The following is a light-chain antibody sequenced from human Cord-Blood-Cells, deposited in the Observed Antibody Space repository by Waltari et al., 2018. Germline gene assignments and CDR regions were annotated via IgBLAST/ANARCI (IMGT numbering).Light chain of an antibody. CDR3: CSYAGSSTWV. V-gene: IGLV2-23*01. CDR1: SSDVGSYNL. J-gene: IGLJ3*02. Sequence: QSALTQPASVSGSPGQSITISCTGTSSDVGSYNLGSWYQQHPGKAPKIMIYEGSKRPSGVSNRFSGSKSGNTASLTISGLQAEDEADYYCCSYAGSSTWVFGGGTKLTVL. CDR2: EGS.